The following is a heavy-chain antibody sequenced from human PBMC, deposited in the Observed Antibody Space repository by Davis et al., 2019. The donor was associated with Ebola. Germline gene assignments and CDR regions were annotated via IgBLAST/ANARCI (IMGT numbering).Heavy chain of an antibody. CDR1: GFTFSNSD. J-gene: IGHJ4*02. Sequence: GESLKISCAASGFTFSNSDMNWVHQAPGKGLEWVSGVSWNGSRTHYADSVKGRFIISRDNSRNTLYLQTNSLRAEDTAVYYCVRAPNDMITSYWGQRTLVTVSS. CDR3: VRAPNDMITSY. D-gene: IGHD3-16*01. V-gene: IGHV3-35*01. CDR2: VSWNGSRT.